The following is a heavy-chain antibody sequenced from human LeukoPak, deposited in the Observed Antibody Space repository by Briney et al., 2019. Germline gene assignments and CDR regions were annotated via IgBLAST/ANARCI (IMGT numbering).Heavy chain of an antibody. Sequence: GESLKISCKGSGYSFTSYWIGWVRQMPGKGLEWMGIIYPGDSDTRYSPSFQGQVTISADKSISTAYLQWSSLKASDTAMYYCARQGVDTAMVRGAFDYWGQGTLVTVSS. CDR1: GYSFTSYW. CDR3: ARQGVDTAMVRGAFDY. J-gene: IGHJ4*02. D-gene: IGHD5-18*01. CDR2: IYPGDSDT. V-gene: IGHV5-51*01.